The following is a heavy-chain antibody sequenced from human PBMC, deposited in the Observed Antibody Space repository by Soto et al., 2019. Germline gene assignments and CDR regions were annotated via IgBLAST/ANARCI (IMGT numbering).Heavy chain of an antibody. CDR3: ARLDYYDSSGSPLSTKQRYYFDY. Sequence: QLQLQESGPGLVKPSETLSLTCTVSGGSISSSSYYWGWIRQPPGKGLEWIGSIYYSGSTYYNPSLKSRVTISVDTSKNQFSLKLSSVTAADTAVYYCARLDYYDSSGSPLSTKQRYYFDYWGQGTLVTVSS. D-gene: IGHD3-22*01. CDR2: IYYSGST. CDR1: GGSISSSSYY. J-gene: IGHJ4*02. V-gene: IGHV4-39*01.